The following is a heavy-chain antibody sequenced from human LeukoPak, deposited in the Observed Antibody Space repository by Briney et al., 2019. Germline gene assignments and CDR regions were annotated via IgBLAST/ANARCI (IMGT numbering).Heavy chain of an antibody. CDR3: AKSIRFCSSSSCFAGYYNYGLHV. V-gene: IGHV3-30*18. J-gene: IGHJ6*02. D-gene: IGHD2-2*01. CDR1: GFTFSSYG. CDR2: XSHDGSSK. Sequence: GGALRLSCAASGFTFSSYGMHWVRQAPGKGLXXXXXXSHDGSSKYFADSVKGRFTISRDNPKNMLDLQMHSLRAEDTAVYYCAKSIRFCSSSSCFAGYYNYGLHVWGQGTTVIVSS.